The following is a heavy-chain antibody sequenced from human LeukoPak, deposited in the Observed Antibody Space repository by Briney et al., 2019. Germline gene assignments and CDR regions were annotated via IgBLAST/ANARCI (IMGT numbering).Heavy chain of an antibody. CDR2: INHSGST. CDR3: ARGPTMIVRGFDY. J-gene: IGHJ4*02. CDR1: GGSFSGYY. Sequence: PSETLSLTCAVYGGSFSGYYWSWIRQPPGKGLEWIGEINHSGSTNYNPSFKSRVTISVDTSKNQFSLKLSSVTAADTAVYYCARGPTMIVRGFDYWGQGTLVTVSS. D-gene: IGHD3-22*01. V-gene: IGHV4-34*01.